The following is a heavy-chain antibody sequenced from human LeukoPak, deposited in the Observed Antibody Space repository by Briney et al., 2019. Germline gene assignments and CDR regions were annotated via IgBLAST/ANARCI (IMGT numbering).Heavy chain of an antibody. CDR1: GFTFSSYA. CDR3: AKVRAPLSGNSYYFDY. CDR2: ITNAGVST. V-gene: IGHV3-23*01. J-gene: IGHJ4*02. Sequence: PGGSLRLSCAASGFTFSSYAMTWIRQAPGKGLEWVSSITNAGVSTYYADSVKGRFTISRDNAKNSLYLQMNSLRPEDTALYYCAKVRAPLSGNSYYFDYWGQGTLVTVSS. D-gene: IGHD1-26*01.